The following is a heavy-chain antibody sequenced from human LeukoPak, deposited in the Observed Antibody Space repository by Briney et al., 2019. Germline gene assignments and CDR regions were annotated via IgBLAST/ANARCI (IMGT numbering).Heavy chain of an antibody. D-gene: IGHD2-2*01. J-gene: IGHJ6*02. Sequence: GASVKVSCKASGYTFTSYYMHWVRQAPGQGLEWMGRIIPILGIANYAQKFQGRVTITADKSTSTAYMELSSLRSEDTAVYYCAREVPAAMGFDYYYGMDVWGQGTTVTVSS. V-gene: IGHV1-69*04. CDR3: AREVPAAMGFDYYYGMDV. CDR1: GYTFTSYY. CDR2: IIPILGIA.